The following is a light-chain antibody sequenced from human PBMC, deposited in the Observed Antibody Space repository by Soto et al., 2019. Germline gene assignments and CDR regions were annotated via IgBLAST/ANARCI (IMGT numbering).Light chain of an antibody. CDR3: QQYGSSGYT. CDR1: QSVSSSY. Sequence: EIVLTQSPGTLSLSPGERATLSCRASQSVSSSYLAWYQQKPGQAPRLLIYGASSRATGIPDRFSGSGSGTDVTLTISRLEPEGVSVYYCQQYGSSGYTFGQGTKLEIK. CDR2: GAS. J-gene: IGKJ2*01. V-gene: IGKV3-20*01.